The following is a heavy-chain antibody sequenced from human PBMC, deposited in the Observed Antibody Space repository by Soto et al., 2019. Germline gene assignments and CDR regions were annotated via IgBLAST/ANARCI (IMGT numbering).Heavy chain of an antibody. D-gene: IGHD6-19*01. CDR1: GAALSSGGYF. V-gene: IGHV4-61*08. J-gene: IGHJ5*02. CDR3: TREQSDDNYFDP. Sequence: LSLTCTVSGAALSSGGYFYTWVRQPPGKGLEWLGDIYYSGGTNYNPSLESRVTISLDKSKSQFSLRLISVTAADTAVYYCTREQSDDNYFDPWGQGTLVTVSS. CDR2: IYYSGGT.